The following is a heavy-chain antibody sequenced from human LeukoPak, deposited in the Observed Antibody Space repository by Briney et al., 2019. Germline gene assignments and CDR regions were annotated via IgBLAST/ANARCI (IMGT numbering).Heavy chain of an antibody. CDR2: ISSSSSYT. CDR1: GFTFSDYY. Sequence: GGSLRLSCAASGFTFSDYYMSWIRQAPGKGLEWVSYISSSSSYTNYADSVKGRFTIPRDNAKNSLYLQMNSLRAEDTAVYYCARRTIGYCGGGSCYSEPLDYWGQGTLVTVSS. V-gene: IGHV3-11*06. J-gene: IGHJ4*02. CDR3: ARRTIGYCGGGSCYSEPLDY. D-gene: IGHD2-15*01.